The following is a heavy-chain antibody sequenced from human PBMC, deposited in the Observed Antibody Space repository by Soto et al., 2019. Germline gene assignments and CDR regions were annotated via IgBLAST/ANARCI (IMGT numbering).Heavy chain of an antibody. CDR1: GFTFSMYW. CDR3: TRGHRSTSTGTGDF. CDR2: INDDGIST. J-gene: IGHJ4*02. V-gene: IGHV3-74*01. D-gene: IGHD1-1*01. Sequence: GGSLRLSCAASGFTFSMYWMHWVRQVPGKGPEWVSRINDDGISTNYADSVKGRFTISRDNAKNTLYLQMNALRVEDTAVYYCTRGHRSTSTGTGDFWDQGTLVTVSS.